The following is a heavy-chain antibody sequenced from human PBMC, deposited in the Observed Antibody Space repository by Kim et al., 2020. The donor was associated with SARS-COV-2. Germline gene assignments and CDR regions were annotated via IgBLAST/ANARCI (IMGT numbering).Heavy chain of an antibody. V-gene: IGHV3-74*03. Sequence: KNEGHNTTYEASVQGPFTISRDNTKKTVYLQMNSRRAEDTAVYYCTTAFEYWGQGALVTVAS. CDR2: KNEGHNT. CDR3: TTAFEY. J-gene: IGHJ4*02.